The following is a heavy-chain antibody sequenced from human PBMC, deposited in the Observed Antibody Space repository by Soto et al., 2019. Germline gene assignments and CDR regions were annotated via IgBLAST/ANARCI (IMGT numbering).Heavy chain of an antibody. CDR2: ISGSGSST. CDR3: AKGQQFYFYYGMDV. Sequence: EVQVLESGGGLVQPGGSLRLSCAASGFTFSSYAMNWVRQAPGKGLEWVSGISGSGSSTYYADSVKGRFTISRDNSKKTLYLQTNSLRAEDTAVYYCAKGQQFYFYYGMDVWGQGTTVTDSS. J-gene: IGHJ6*02. D-gene: IGHD6-13*01. V-gene: IGHV3-23*01. CDR1: GFTFSSYA.